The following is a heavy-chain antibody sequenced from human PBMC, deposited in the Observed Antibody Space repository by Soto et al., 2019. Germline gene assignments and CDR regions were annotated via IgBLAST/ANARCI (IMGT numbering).Heavy chain of an antibody. CDR2: IFPLTDIP. CDR3: SRVPLVVLNYFES. J-gene: IGHJ4*02. Sequence: QVQLVQSGTEVKKPGSSVKVSCKASGGTFRNYPINWVRQAPGQGLEWMGSIFPLTDIPDYAQNFQARLTISTDKSTSTAYMLLTSLTSDDTAMYFCSRVPLVVLNYFESWGQGTLVTVSS. V-gene: IGHV1-69*02. CDR1: GGTFRNYP.